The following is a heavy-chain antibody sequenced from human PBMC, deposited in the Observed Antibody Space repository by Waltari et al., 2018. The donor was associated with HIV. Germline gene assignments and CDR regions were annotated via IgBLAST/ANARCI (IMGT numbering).Heavy chain of an antibody. CDR2: MFFSGRT. CDR1: GCTINSTSYY. Sequence: QLQLQESGPGLVKPSETLSLICSISGCTINSTSYYWGWFRQPPGKGLEWIGSMFFSGRTYYNPSLKSRVTISIDTSKTQFSLKLSSVTAADTALYYCARQAYYYGSGSANWFDPWGQGTLVTVSS. V-gene: IGHV4-39*01. D-gene: IGHD3-10*01. J-gene: IGHJ5*02. CDR3: ARQAYYYGSGSANWFDP.